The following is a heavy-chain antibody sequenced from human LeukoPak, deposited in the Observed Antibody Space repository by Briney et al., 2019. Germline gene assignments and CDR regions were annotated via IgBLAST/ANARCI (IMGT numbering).Heavy chain of an antibody. D-gene: IGHD3-22*01. CDR2: IYYSGST. J-gene: IGHJ4*02. CDR1: GGSFSSGSYY. CDR3: ARGEETYYYDSSGYYDY. V-gene: IGHV4-61*01. Sequence: SETLSLTCTVSGGSFSSGSYYWSWIRQPPGKGLEWIGYIYYSGSTNYNPSLKSRVTISVDTSKNQFSLKLSSVTAADTAVYYCARGEETYYYDSSGYYDYWGQGTLVTVSS.